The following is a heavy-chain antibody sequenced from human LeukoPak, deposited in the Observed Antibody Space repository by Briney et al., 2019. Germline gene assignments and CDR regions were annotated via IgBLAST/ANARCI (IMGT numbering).Heavy chain of an antibody. CDR3: ARRVGGTPDY. V-gene: IGHV3-23*01. J-gene: IGHJ4*02. CDR2: IGGDGRGT. D-gene: IGHD1-26*01. Sequence: PGGSLRLSCAASGFTFRNHAMTWVRRAPGKGLEWVSAIGGDGRGTDYADSVKGRFTISRDNSKNTLYLQMNGLRVEDTARYYCARRVGGTPDYWGPGTQVTVSS. CDR1: GFTFRNHA.